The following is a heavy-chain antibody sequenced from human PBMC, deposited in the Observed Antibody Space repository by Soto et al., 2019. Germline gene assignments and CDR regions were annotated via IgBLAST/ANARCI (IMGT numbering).Heavy chain of an antibody. CDR1: GFTFSEYS. Sequence: PGGSLRLSCSASGFTFSEYSMHWVRQAPGKGLQYVPTISSDGDITYYADSVKGRFTISRDNSKNTLYLQMNSLRPEDTAVYYCVKVSTFYDILTGYYSTNFFDPWGQGTLVTVPS. V-gene: IGHV3-64D*06. J-gene: IGHJ5*02. CDR2: ISSDGDIT. D-gene: IGHD3-9*01. CDR3: VKVSTFYDILTGYYSTNFFDP.